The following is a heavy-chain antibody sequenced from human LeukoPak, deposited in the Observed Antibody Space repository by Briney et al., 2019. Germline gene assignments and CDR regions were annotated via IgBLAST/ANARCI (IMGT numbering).Heavy chain of an antibody. CDR2: ISSGSSTI. V-gene: IGHV3-48*04. D-gene: IGHD3-22*01. CDR3: ARGSGYYYNY. Sequence: GGSLRLSCAASGLTLSNSNMHRVRQAPGKGLEWVSYISSGSSTIYYAASVKGRFTISRDNAKSSLYLQMNSLSAEDTAVYYCARGSGYYYNYWGQGTLVTVSS. J-gene: IGHJ4*02. CDR1: GLTLSNSN.